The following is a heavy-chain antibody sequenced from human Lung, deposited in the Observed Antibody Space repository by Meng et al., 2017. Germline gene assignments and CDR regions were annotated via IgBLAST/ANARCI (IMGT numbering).Heavy chain of an antibody. CDR1: CCTFSDYY. J-gene: IGHJ4*02. CDR3: ARGPTTMAHDFDY. Sequence: QVQLRQLDSGLLNPSETLRISCVVACCTFSDYYWSWIRQPPGKWLEWIGEINHSGSPNYNPSPESRATTSVDTSQNTLSLKLSSVTAADSAVYYCARGPTTMAHDFDYWGQGTLVTVSS. D-gene: IGHD4-11*01. CDR2: INHSGSP. V-gene: IGHV4-34*01.